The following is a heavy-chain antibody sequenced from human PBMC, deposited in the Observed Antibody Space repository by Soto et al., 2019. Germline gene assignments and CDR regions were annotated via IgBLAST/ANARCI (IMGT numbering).Heavy chain of an antibody. V-gene: IGHV4-31*03. Sequence: SETLSLTCTVSGGSISSGGYCWSWIRQHPGKGLEWIGYIYYSGSTYYNPSLKSRVTISVDTSKNQFSLKLSSVTAADTAVYYCARVQYYYGSGSYTAPPNWFDPWGQGTLVTVSS. CDR3: ARVQYYYGSGSYTAPPNWFDP. D-gene: IGHD3-10*01. J-gene: IGHJ5*02. CDR1: GGSISSGGYC. CDR2: IYYSGST.